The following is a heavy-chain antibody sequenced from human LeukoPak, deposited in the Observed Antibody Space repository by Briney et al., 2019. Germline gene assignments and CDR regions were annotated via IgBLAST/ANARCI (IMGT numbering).Heavy chain of an antibody. CDR1: GGSISSYY. J-gene: IGHJ2*01. V-gene: IGHV4-59*12. CDR2: IYYSGST. D-gene: IGHD1-26*01. CDR3: ARGEVNWYFDL. Sequence: SETLSLTCTVSGGSISSYYWSWIRQPPGKGLEWIGYIYYSGSTNYNPSLKSRVTMSVDTSKSQFSLKLSSVTAADTAMYYCARGEVNWYFDLWGRGTLVTVSS.